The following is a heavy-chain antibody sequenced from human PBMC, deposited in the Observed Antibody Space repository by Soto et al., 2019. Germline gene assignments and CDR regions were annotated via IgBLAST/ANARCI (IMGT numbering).Heavy chain of an antibody. CDR3: ARNMVRGVPRRGAFDI. CDR1: GGSFSGYY. J-gene: IGHJ3*02. D-gene: IGHD3-10*01. Sequence: SETLSLTCAVYGGSFSGYYWSWIRQPPGKGLEWIGEINHSGSTNYNPSLKSRVTISVDTSKNQFSLKLSSVTAADTAVYYCARNMVRGVPRRGAFDIWGQGTMVTVSS. V-gene: IGHV4-34*01. CDR2: INHSGST.